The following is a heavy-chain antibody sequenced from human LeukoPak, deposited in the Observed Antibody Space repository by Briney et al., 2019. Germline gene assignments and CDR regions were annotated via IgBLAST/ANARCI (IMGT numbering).Heavy chain of an antibody. CDR3: ARVSSSWYYFDY. J-gene: IGHJ4*02. V-gene: IGHV3-21*05. Sequence: GGSLRLSCAASGFTFSSYSMNWVRQAPGKGLEWVSYISSSSSYIYYADSVKGRFTISRDNAKNSLYLQMNSLRAEDTAVYYCARVSSSWYYFDYWGQGTLVTVSS. CDR2: ISSSSSYI. CDR1: GFTFSSYS. D-gene: IGHD6-13*01.